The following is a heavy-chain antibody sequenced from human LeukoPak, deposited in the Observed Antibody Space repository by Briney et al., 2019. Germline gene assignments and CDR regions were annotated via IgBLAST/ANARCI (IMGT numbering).Heavy chain of an antibody. J-gene: IGHJ6*02. D-gene: IGHD3-16*01. CDR1: GFTFSNYW. Sequence: GGSLRLSCAASGFTFSNYWMSWVRQAPGKGLEGVANIKQDGSEKYYVDSVKGRFTISRDNAKNSLYLQMNSLRAEDTAVYYCARRLALDYYYGMDVWGQGTTVTVSS. CDR3: ARRLALDYYYGMDV. V-gene: IGHV3-7*01. CDR2: IKQDGSEK.